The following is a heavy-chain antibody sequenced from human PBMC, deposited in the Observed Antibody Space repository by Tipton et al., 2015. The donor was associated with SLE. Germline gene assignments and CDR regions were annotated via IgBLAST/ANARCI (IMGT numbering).Heavy chain of an antibody. CDR1: GGTFSRFT. CDR2: ISAYNGNT. V-gene: IGHV1-18*01. Sequence: GAEVKKPGSSVKVSCKASGGTFSRFTFSWVRQAPGQGLEWMGWISAYNGNTNYAQKLQGRVTMTTDTSTSTAYMELRSLRSDDTAVYYCARDRVTFGEFCMDVWGQGTTVTVSS. J-gene: IGHJ6*02. D-gene: IGHD3-16*01. CDR3: ARDRVTFGEFCMDV.